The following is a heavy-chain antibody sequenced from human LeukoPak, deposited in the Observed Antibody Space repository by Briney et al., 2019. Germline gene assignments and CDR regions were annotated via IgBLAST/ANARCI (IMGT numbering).Heavy chain of an antibody. J-gene: IGHJ4*02. CDR2: ISSNGGST. D-gene: IGHD3-10*01. V-gene: IGHV3-64D*06. CDR1: GFTFSSYA. CDR3: VTDRRGILVRGTTFDY. Sequence: GESLSLSCSASGFTFSSYAMHWVRQAPGKGLEYVSAISSNGGSTYYADSVKGRFTISRDNSKNTLYLQMSSLRAEDTAVYYCVTDRRGILVRGTTFDYWGQGTLVTVSS.